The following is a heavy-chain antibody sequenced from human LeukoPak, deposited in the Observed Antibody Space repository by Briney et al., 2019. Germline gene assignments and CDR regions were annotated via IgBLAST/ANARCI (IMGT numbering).Heavy chain of an antibody. CDR1: GGSFSGYY. J-gene: IGHJ5*02. Sequence: SETLSLTCAVYGGSFSGYYWSWIRQPPGKGLEWIGEINHSGSTNYNPSLKSRVTMSVDTSKNQFSLKLSLVTAADTAMYYCARTKIVTWFDPWGQGTLVTVSS. V-gene: IGHV4-34*09. CDR3: ARTKIVTWFDP. D-gene: IGHD2/OR15-2a*01. CDR2: INHSGST.